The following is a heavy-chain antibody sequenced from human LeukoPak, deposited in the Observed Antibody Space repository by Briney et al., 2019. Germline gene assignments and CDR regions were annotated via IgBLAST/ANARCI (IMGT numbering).Heavy chain of an antibody. V-gene: IGHV4-4*02. CDR2: IYHSGST. D-gene: IGHD3-10*01. CDR3: ARAMVRGLNALGY. Sequence: TPSGTLSLTCAVSGGSISSSNWWSWVRQPPGKGLEWIGEIYHSGSTNYNPSLKSRVTISVDKSKNQFSLKLSSVTAADTAVYYCARAMVRGLNALGYWGQGTLVTVSS. CDR1: GGSISSSNW. J-gene: IGHJ4*02.